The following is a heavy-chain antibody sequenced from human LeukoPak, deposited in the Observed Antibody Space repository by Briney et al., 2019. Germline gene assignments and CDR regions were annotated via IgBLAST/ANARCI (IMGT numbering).Heavy chain of an antibody. V-gene: IGHV3-9*01. D-gene: IGHD3-22*01. CDR1: GFTFNDYA. Sequence: GGSLRLSCGASGFTFNDYAMHWVRQPPGKGLEWVSGISWDSGDIGYADSVKGRFTISRDNAKNSLYLQMNSLRAEDTAVYYCAGRYDSSGYPLHWGQGTLVTVSS. J-gene: IGHJ4*02. CDR2: ISWDSGDI. CDR3: AGRYDSSGYPLH.